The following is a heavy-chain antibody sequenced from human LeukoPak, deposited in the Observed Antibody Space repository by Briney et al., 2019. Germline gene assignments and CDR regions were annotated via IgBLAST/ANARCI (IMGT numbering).Heavy chain of an antibody. CDR2: IRSKVYGGTT. D-gene: IGHD6-19*01. J-gene: IGHJ3*02. CDR1: GFTFGDYA. CDR3: ARDKGVTVAGTYAFDI. V-gene: IGHV3-49*04. Sequence: GGSLRLSCTGSGFTFGDYAMTWVRQAPGKGLEWVGFIRSKVYGGTTEYVASVKGRFIISRDDSKSIADLQMYSLKTEDTAVYYCARDKGVTVAGTYAFDIWGQGTLVTVSS.